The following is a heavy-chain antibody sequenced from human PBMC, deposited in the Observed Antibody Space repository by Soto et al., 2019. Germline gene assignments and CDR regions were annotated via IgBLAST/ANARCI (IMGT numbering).Heavy chain of an antibody. V-gene: IGHV3-48*01. CDR2: ISSTYEI. CDR3: ARDKDWAFDY. Sequence: EVQLVESGGGLVQPGGSLRLSCAASGFTFSLYSMNWVRQAPGKGLEWVSYISSTYEIWYADSVKGRFTISRDNAKNSLYLQMNSLRAEDTAVYYCARDKDWAFDYWGQGTLVTVSS. D-gene: IGHD3-9*01. CDR1: GFTFSLYS. J-gene: IGHJ4*02.